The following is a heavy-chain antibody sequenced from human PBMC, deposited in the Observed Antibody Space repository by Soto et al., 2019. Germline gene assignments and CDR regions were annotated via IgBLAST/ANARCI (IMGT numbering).Heavy chain of an antibody. Sequence: VASVKVSCKASGYTFTSYGISWVRQAPGQGLEWMGWISAYNGNTNYAQKLQGRVTMTTDTSTSTAYMELRSLRSDDTAVYYCARAPYYDFWSGFDYWGQGTLVTVSS. CDR2: ISAYNGNT. CDR3: ARAPYYDFWSGFDY. J-gene: IGHJ4*02. V-gene: IGHV1-18*01. D-gene: IGHD3-3*01. CDR1: GYTFTSYG.